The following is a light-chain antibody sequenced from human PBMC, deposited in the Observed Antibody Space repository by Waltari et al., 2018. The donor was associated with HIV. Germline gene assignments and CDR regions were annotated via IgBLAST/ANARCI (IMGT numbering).Light chain of an antibody. J-gene: IGLJ1*01. CDR2: DVT. CDR3: CSYAGSSTYV. V-gene: IGLV2-23*02. Sequence: QSALTQPASVSGSPGQSITISCTGTSSDVGAFNYVSWYQQHPGNAPQLMIYDVTKRPAGGSNRVAGSKSANTASLTISGRQAEDEADYYCCSYAGSSTYVFGSGTKVTVL. CDR1: SSDVGAFNY.